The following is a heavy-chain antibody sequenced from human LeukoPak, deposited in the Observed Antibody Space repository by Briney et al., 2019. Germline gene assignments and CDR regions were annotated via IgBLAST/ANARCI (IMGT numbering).Heavy chain of an antibody. Sequence: SETLSLTCTVSGGSISSYYWSWIRQPPGKGLEWIGYIYYSGNTNYNPSLKSRVSVSVDTSKKQFSLNLRSVTAADTAVYYCARTPTYYGSATYLDYWGQGTLVTVSS. J-gene: IGHJ4*02. CDR2: IYYSGNT. D-gene: IGHD3-10*01. V-gene: IGHV4-59*01. CDR1: GGSISSYY. CDR3: ARTPTYYGSATYLDY.